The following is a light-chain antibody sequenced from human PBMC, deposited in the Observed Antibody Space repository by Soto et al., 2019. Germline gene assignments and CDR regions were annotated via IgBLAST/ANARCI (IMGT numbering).Light chain of an antibody. V-gene: IGLV2-14*01. CDR3: SSYTSSSTLVV. Sequence: QSALTQPASVSGSPGQSITISCTGTSSDVGGYNYVSWYQQHPGKAPKLMIYDVSNRPPGVSNRLSGSKSGNTASLTISGLQAEDEADYYCSSYTSSSTLVVFGGGTKLTVL. J-gene: IGLJ2*01. CDR1: SSDVGGYNY. CDR2: DVS.